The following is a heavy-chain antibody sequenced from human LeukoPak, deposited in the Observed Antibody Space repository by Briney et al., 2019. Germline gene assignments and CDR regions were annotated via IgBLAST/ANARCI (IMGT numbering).Heavy chain of an antibody. Sequence: PGGSLRLSCAASGFTFSSYWMSWVRQAPGKGLEWVANIKQDGSEKYYVDSVKGRFTISRDNAKNSLYQQMNSLRAEDTAVYYCAREGYDFWSGQRNYFDYWGQGTLVTVSS. V-gene: IGHV3-7*01. D-gene: IGHD3-3*01. CDR1: GFTFSSYW. CDR3: AREGYDFWSGQRNYFDY. J-gene: IGHJ4*02. CDR2: IKQDGSEK.